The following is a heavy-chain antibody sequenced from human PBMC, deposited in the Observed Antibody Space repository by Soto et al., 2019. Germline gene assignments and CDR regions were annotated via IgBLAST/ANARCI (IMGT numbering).Heavy chain of an antibody. D-gene: IGHD3-10*01. CDR3: SSSMVRGVIIHDCYYYGMDV. J-gene: IGHJ6*02. V-gene: IGHV1-18*01. CDR1: GYTFTSYG. CDR2: ISAYNGNT. Sequence: ASVKVSCKASGYTFTSYGISWVRQAPGKGLEWMGWISAYNGNTNYAQKLQGRVTMTTDTSTSTAYLELRSLRSDDTAVYYCSSSMVRGVIIHDCYYYGMDVWGQGTTVTVSS.